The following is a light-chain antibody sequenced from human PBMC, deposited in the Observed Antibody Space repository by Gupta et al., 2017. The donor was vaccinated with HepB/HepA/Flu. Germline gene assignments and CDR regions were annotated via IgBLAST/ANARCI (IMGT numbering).Light chain of an antibody. CDR3: QRDNTWPPRT. CDR2: GAS. Sequence: EIVMTQSPATLSVSPGERATLSCRASQSVSSNLAWYKQQPGQAPRLLIYGASTRDTGIPARFSGSGCGTEXPLTISXRQLEPFAGYYCQRDNTWPPRTFGXGTKVEIK. V-gene: IGKV3-15*01. J-gene: IGKJ1*01. CDR1: QSVSSN.